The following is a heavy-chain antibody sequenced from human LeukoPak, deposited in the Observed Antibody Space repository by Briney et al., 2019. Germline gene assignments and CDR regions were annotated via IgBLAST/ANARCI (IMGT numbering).Heavy chain of an antibody. V-gene: IGHV3-21*01. CDR1: GFTVSSNH. J-gene: IGHJ3*02. D-gene: IGHD6-19*01. Sequence: PGGSLRLSCAASGFTVSSNHMNWVRQAPGKGLEWVSSISSSSSYIYYADSVKGRFTISRDNAKNSLYLQMNSLRAEDTAVYYCARSPKKYSSGWYDLDDAFDIWGQGTMVTVSS. CDR2: ISSSSSYI. CDR3: ARSPKKYSSGWYDLDDAFDI.